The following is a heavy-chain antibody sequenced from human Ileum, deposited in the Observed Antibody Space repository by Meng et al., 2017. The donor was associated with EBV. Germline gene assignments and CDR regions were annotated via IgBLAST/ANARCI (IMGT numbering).Heavy chain of an antibody. Sequence: VRVVRAGGEVSRPGASVKVSCKACGYTFTNYAISCVRQATGEGLEWMGWMNPKTGTAHYAQKFQGRVSMTRDTSITTAYMELSSLTSEDTAVYYCVRTLERGDYWGQGTLVTVSS. D-gene: IGHD5-24*01. CDR2: MNPKTGTA. V-gene: IGHV1-8*01. CDR1: GYTFTNYA. J-gene: IGHJ4*02. CDR3: VRTLERGDY.